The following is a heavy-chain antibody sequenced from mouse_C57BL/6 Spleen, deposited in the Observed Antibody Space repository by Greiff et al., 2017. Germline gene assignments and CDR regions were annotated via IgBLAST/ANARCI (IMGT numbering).Heavy chain of an antibody. CDR1: GYTFTSYW. J-gene: IGHJ4*01. CDR3: ARGYDYDEYAMDY. D-gene: IGHD2-4*01. V-gene: IGHV1-55*01. Sequence: QVQLQQPGAELVKPGASVKMSCKASGYTFTSYWITWVKQRPGQGLEWIGDIYPGSGSTNYNEKFKSKATLTVDTSSSTAYMQLSSLTSEDSAVYYCARGYDYDEYAMDYWGQGTSVTVSS. CDR2: IYPGSGST.